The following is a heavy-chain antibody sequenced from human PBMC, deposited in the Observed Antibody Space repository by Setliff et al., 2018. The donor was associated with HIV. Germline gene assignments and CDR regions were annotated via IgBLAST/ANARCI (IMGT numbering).Heavy chain of an antibody. CDR1: GYTFTGYS. D-gene: IGHD2-15*01. V-gene: IGHV1-2*02. CDR2: INPYSGVT. J-gene: IGHJ5*02. CDR3: AREGVVLAAIPERWFDP. Sequence: ASVKVSCKASGYTFTGYSLHWVRQAPGQGFEWMGWINPYSGVTKYAQKFQGRVTMTGDTSISTAYMELSRLRSDDTAVYYCAREGVVLAAIPERWFDPWGQGTLVTVSS.